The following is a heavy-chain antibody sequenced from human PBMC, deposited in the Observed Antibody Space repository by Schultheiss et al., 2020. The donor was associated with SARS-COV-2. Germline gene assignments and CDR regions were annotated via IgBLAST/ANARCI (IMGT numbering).Heavy chain of an antibody. Sequence: GGSLRLSCAASGFTFSGSAMHWVRQASGKGLEWVGRIRSKANSYATAYAASVKGRFTISRDDSKNTAYLQMNSLRADDTAVYYCAKGYVTALDYWGQGTLVTVSS. CDR2: IRSKANSYAT. CDR3: AKGYVTALDY. CDR1: GFTFSGSA. V-gene: IGHV3-73*01. J-gene: IGHJ4*02. D-gene: IGHD5-12*01.